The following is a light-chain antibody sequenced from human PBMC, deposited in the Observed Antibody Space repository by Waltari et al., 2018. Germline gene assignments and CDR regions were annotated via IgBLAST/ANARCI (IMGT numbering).Light chain of an antibody. CDR2: DDD. CDR1: NIGSQS. Sequence: SYVLTQPPSVSVAPGQTARITFDSFNIGSQSVHGYQQKEGQAPVLVVYDDDDRPSGIPERFSGSNSENTATLTISRVEAGDEADYYCQVWDSSSDYWVFGGGTKLTVL. V-gene: IGLV3-21*02. CDR3: QVWDSSSDYWV. J-gene: IGLJ3*02.